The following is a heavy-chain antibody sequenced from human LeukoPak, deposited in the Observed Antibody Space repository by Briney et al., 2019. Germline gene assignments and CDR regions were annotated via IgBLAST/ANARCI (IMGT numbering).Heavy chain of an antibody. CDR1: GGSISSSSYY. Sequence: KPSETLSLTCTVSGGSISSSSYYWGWIRQPPGKGLEWIGSIYYSGSTYYNPSLKSRVTISVDTSKNQFSLKLSSVTAADTAVYYCARGTYSSGWYRGSVRSNWFDPWGQGTLVTVSS. D-gene: IGHD6-19*01. CDR3: ARGTYSSGWYRGSVRSNWFDP. J-gene: IGHJ5*02. V-gene: IGHV4-39*01. CDR2: IYYSGST.